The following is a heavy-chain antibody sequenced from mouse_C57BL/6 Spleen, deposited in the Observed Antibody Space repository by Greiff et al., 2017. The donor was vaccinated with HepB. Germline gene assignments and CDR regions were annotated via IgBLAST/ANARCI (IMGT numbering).Heavy chain of an antibody. CDR2: IDPEDGDT. D-gene: IGHD1-1*01. CDR3: TTMSGATVVDPYAMDY. Sequence: EVQLQQSGAELVRPGASVKLSCTASGFNIKDYYMHWVKQRPEQGLEWIGRIDPEDGDTEYAPKFQGKATMTADTSSNTAYLQLSSLTSEDTAVYYCTTMSGATVVDPYAMDYWGQGTSVTVSS. J-gene: IGHJ4*01. V-gene: IGHV14-1*01. CDR1: GFNIKDYY.